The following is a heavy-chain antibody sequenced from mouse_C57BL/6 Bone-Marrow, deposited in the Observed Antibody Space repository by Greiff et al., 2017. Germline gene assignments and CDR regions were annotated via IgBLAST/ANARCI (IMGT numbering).Heavy chain of an antibody. CDR1: GYTFTSYW. Sequence: QVQLKQPGAELVRPGSSVKLSCKASGYTFTSYWMAWVKQRPGQGLEWIGNIYPSDSETHYNQKFKDKATLTVDKSSSTAYMQLSSLTSEDSAVYYCARWMVTTAYWGQGTLVTVAA. V-gene: IGHV1-61*01. D-gene: IGHD2-2*01. CDR3: ARWMVTTAY. CDR2: IYPSDSET. J-gene: IGHJ3*01.